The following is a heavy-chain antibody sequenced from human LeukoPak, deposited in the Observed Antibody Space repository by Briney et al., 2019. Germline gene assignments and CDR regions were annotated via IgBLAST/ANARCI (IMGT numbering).Heavy chain of an antibody. V-gene: IGHV4-59*01. CDR1: GGSISSYY. Sequence: PSETLSLTCTVSGGSISSYYWSWIRQPPGKGLEWTGYIYYSGSTNYNPSLKSRVTISVDTSKNQFSLKLSSVTAADTAVYYCARDLRRGQWLAHWGQGTLVTVSS. CDR3: ARDLRRGQWLAH. CDR2: IYYSGST. D-gene: IGHD6-19*01. J-gene: IGHJ4*02.